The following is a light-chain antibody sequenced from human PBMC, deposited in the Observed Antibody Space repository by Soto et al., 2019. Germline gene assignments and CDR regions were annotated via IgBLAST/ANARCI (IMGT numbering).Light chain of an antibody. V-gene: IGKV3-11*01. J-gene: IGKJ4*01. CDR2: DAA. CDR3: QQRSDWPLSLT. Sequence: EIVMTQSPATLSLSPGERATLSCRASQSVSSSLAWYQQKPGQAPRLLIYDAANRATGIPARFSGSGSGTDFTLTISSLEPEDFAVYYCQQRSDWPLSLTFGGGTKVDIK. CDR1: QSVSSS.